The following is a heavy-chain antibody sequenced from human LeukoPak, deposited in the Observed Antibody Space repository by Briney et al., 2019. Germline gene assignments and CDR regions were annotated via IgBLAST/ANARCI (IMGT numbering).Heavy chain of an antibody. CDR3: ARVSGSIEAASNYFDP. J-gene: IGHJ5*02. CDR1: GGSFSDYY. V-gene: IGHV4-34*01. D-gene: IGHD1-7*01. CDR2: INHSGST. Sequence: SETLSLTCAVYGGSFSDYYWSWIRQPPGKGLEWIGEINHSGSTNYNPSLKSRLTISVDTSKKHFSLKLSSVTAADTAVYYCARVSGSIEAASNYFDPWGRGTLVTVSS.